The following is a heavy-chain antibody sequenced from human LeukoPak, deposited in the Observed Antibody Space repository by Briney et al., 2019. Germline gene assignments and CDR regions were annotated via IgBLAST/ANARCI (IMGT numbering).Heavy chain of an antibody. Sequence: SETLSLTCTVSGGSISSSSYYWGWIRQPPGKGLEWIGSIYYSGSTYYNPSLKSRVTISVDTSKNQFSLKLSSVTAADTAVYYCARGAPGDYYDSSAFDYWGQGTLVTVSS. V-gene: IGHV4-39*07. CDR2: IYYSGST. J-gene: IGHJ4*02. CDR1: GGSISSSSYY. CDR3: ARGAPGDYYDSSAFDY. D-gene: IGHD3-22*01.